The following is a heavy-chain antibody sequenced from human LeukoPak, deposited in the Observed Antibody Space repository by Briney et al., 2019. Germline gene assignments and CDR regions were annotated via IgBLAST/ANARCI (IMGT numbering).Heavy chain of an antibody. CDR1: GYTFTSYG. Sequence: ASVTVSCKASGYTFTSYGTSWVRQAPGQGLEGMGWISAYNGNTNYAQKLQGRVTMTTDTSTSTAYMELRSLRSDDTAVYYCARESYSGYDYEDYYYMDVWGKGTTVTVSS. CDR2: ISAYNGNT. CDR3: ARESYSGYDYEDYYYMDV. J-gene: IGHJ6*03. D-gene: IGHD5-12*01. V-gene: IGHV1-18*01.